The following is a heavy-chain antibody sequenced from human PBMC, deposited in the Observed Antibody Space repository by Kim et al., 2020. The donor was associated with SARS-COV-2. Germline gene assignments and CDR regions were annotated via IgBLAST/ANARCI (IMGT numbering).Heavy chain of an antibody. V-gene: IGHV4-39*01. D-gene: IGHD4-17*01. CDR3: ARRKGNGDLLGY. J-gene: IGHJ4*02. CDR2: T. Sequence: TYYYPSLKRRVTISVDTSKNKFCLHLRSVTAADTAVYYCARRKGNGDLLGYWGQGTLVTVSS.